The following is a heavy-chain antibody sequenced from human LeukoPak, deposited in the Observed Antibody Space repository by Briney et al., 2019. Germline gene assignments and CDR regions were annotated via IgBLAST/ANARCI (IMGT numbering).Heavy chain of an antibody. CDR2: IYYSGST. Sequence: SETLSLTCTVSGGSISSGGYYWSWIRQHPGKGLEWIGYIYYSGSTYYNPSLKSRVTISVDTSKNQFSLKLSSVTAADTAVYYCARDGGTSWAFDIWGQGTMVTVSS. CDR3: ARDGGTSWAFDI. J-gene: IGHJ3*02. V-gene: IGHV4-31*03. CDR1: GGSISSGGYY. D-gene: IGHD2-2*01.